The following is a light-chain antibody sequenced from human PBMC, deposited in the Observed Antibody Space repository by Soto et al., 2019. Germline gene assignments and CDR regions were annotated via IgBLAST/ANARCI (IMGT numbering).Light chain of an antibody. Sequence: QSVLTQPPSASGTPGQRVTISCSGSSSNIGSNTVNWYQKLPGTAPKLLIYTNNLRPSGVPDRFSGSKSGTSASLAISGLQSEDEADYYCAVWDDSLSGVVFGGGTKLTVL. CDR1: SSNIGSNT. V-gene: IGLV1-44*01. J-gene: IGLJ2*01. CDR2: TNN. CDR3: AVWDDSLSGVV.